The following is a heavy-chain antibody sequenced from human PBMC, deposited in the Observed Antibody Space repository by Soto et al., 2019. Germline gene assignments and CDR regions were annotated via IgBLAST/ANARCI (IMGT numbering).Heavy chain of an antibody. D-gene: IGHD1-1*01. CDR1: GYRCVTYW. CDR2: IYPGDSDT. J-gene: IGHJ6*02. Sequence: XESLKLSWKASGYRCVTYWIDWVLQTPGKGLEWMGTIYPGDSDTRYSPSFRGQVTISADISIGTAYLQWNSLKASDTAIYYCARNEPNYSSFYGMDVWAQGTTVTVSS. V-gene: IGHV5-51*01. CDR3: ARNEPNYSSFYGMDV.